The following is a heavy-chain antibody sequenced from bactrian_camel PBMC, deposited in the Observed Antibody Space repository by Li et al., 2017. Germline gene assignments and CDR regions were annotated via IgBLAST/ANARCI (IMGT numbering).Heavy chain of an antibody. D-gene: IGHD4*01. J-gene: IGHJ4*01. CDR3: AKESSVDYNEYSEPNY. V-gene: IGHV3S57*01. CDR2: LA. Sequence: HVQLVESGGGSVQPGGSLRLSCAAHRPTWSSCDLGWYRQAPGKGRELVATLAGVADSVKGRFTISRDNAKNTLYLQLNSLKTEDTAMYYCAKESSVDYNEYSEPNYWGQGTQVTVS. CDR1: RPTWSSCD.